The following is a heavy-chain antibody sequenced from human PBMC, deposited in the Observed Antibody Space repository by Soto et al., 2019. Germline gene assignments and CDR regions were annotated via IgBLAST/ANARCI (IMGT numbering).Heavy chain of an antibody. V-gene: IGHV3-30-3*01. D-gene: IGHD1-26*01. CDR2: ISYDGSNK. CDR3: ARVQVGATRNGRGNWFDP. Sequence: QVQLVESGGGVVQPGRSLRLSCAASGFTFSSYAMHWVRQAPGKGLEWVAVISYDGSNKYYADSVKGRFTISRDNSKNTLYLQMNSLRAEDTAVYYCARVQVGATRNGRGNWFDPWGQGTLVTVSS. J-gene: IGHJ5*02. CDR1: GFTFSSYA.